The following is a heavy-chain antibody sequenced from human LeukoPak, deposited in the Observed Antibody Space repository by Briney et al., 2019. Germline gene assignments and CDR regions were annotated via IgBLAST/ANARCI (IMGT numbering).Heavy chain of an antibody. J-gene: IGHJ4*02. CDR2: ISSSGSTI. D-gene: IGHD1-20*01. CDR3: ARETGWGITGSSFDY. V-gene: IGHV3-48*03. CDR1: GFTFSSYE. Sequence: PGGSLRLSCAASGFTFSSYEMNWVRQAPGKGLEWVSYISSSGSTIYYADSVKGRFTISRDNAKNSLYLQMNSLRAEDTAVYYCARETGWGITGSSFDYWGRGTLVTVSS.